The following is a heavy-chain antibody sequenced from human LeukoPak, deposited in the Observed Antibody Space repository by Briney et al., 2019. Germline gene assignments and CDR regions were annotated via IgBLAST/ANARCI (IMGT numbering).Heavy chain of an antibody. CDR1: GGSFSGYY. V-gene: IGHV4-34*01. Sequence: SETLSLTCAVYGGSFSGYYWSWIRQPPGKGLEWIGEINHSGSTNYNPSLKSRVTISVDTSKNQFSLKLSSVTAADTAVYYCARGRPRRYSGLSPDNNYYMDVWGKGTTVTVSS. CDR3: ARGRPRRYSGLSPDNNYYMDV. D-gene: IGHD3-9*01. J-gene: IGHJ6*03. CDR2: INHSGST.